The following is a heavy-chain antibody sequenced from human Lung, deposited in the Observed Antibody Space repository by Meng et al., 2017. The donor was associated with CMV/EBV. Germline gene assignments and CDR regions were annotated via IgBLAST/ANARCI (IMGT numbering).Heavy chain of an antibody. Sequence: GDSVGGGNWWSWVRQAPGKGLEWVGEIDHSGTTNLNPSLKSRVAMSMARSKNQLFLKLNSVTAADTAVYYCARVGTMADMFLDSWGQGTLVTVSS. CDR3: ARVGTMADMFLDS. D-gene: IGHD3-10*02. CDR2: IDHSGTT. CDR1: GDSVGGGNW. J-gene: IGHJ4*02. V-gene: IGHV4-4*02.